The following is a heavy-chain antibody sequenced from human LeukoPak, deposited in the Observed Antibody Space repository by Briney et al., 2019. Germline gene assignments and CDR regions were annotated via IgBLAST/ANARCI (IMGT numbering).Heavy chain of an antibody. CDR2: INHSGST. V-gene: IGHV4-34*01. Sequence: PSETLSLTCAVYGGSFSGYYWSWIRQPPGKGLEWIGEINHSGSTNYNPSLKSRVTISVDTSKNQFSLKLSSVTAADTAVYYCARDRHTPYYYDSSGTGGFDYWGQGTLVTVSS. CDR1: GGSFSGYY. J-gene: IGHJ4*02. CDR3: ARDRHTPYYYDSSGTGGFDY. D-gene: IGHD3-22*01.